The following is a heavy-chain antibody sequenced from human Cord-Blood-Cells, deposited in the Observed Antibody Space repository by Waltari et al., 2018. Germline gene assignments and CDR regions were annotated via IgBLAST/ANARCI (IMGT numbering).Heavy chain of an antibody. CDR1: GFTVSIYA. J-gene: IGHJ4*02. Sequence: QVQRVESGGGVGQPGRCRRLSCAASGFTVSIYAMHCVCQAPGKGLEWVAVISYDGSNKYYADSVKGRFTISRDNSKNTLYLQMNSLRAEDTAVYYCATPSSSWYYFDYWGQGTLVTVSS. CDR3: ATPSSSWYYFDY. D-gene: IGHD6-13*01. V-gene: IGHV3-30*04. CDR2: ISYDGSNK.